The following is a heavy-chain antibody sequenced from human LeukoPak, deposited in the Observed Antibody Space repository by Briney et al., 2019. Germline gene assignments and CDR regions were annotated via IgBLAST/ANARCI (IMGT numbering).Heavy chain of an antibody. CDR3: ARDQDDILTGYYVPQFDY. V-gene: IGHV3-30*02. CDR1: GFTFSSYA. D-gene: IGHD3-9*01. J-gene: IGHJ4*02. CDR2: IRYDGSNK. Sequence: GGSLRLSCAAPGFTFSSYAMHWVRQAPGKGLEWVAFIRYDGSNKYYADSVKGRFTISRDNSKNTLYLQMNSLRAEDTAVYYCARDQDDILTGYYVPQFDYWGQGTLVTVSS.